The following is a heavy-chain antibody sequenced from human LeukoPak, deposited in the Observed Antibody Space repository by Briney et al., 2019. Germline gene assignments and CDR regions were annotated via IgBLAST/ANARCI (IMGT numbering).Heavy chain of an antibody. D-gene: IGHD2-2*01. V-gene: IGHV3-7*01. CDR1: GFTFSSYA. Sequence: GGSLRLSCAASGFTFSSYAMHWVRQAPGKGLEWVANINQDGSDKYYVDSVKGRFTISRDNAKDSLYLQMNSLRGEDTAVYFCSRVGCSSTSCYGYSIYYMDVWGKGTTVTISS. CDR2: INQDGSDK. J-gene: IGHJ6*03. CDR3: SRVGCSSTSCYGYSIYYMDV.